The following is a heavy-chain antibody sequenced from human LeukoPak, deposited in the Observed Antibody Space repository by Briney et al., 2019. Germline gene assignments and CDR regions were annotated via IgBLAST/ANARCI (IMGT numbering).Heavy chain of an antibody. CDR1: GFTFSDYY. D-gene: IGHD2-15*01. Sequence: SGGSLRLSCAASGFTFSDYYMSWIRQAPGKGLEWVSYISSSGSTIYYADSVKGRFNISRDNAKNSLYLQMNSLRAEDTAVYYCARDGGYCSGGSCLYYYYYMDVWGKGTTVTVSS. V-gene: IGHV3-11*04. CDR2: ISSSGSTI. CDR3: ARDGGYCSGGSCLYYYYYMDV. J-gene: IGHJ6*03.